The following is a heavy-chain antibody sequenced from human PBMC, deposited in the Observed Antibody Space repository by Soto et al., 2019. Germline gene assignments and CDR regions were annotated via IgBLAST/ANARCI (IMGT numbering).Heavy chain of an antibody. CDR1: GGSIGSSAFY. J-gene: IGHJ4*02. CDR3: TTGLTIFGVVISSGDY. V-gene: IGHV4-39*01. D-gene: IGHD3-3*01. Sequence: SETLSLTCTVSGGSIGSSAFYWGWIRQPPGKGLEWIGSIYHSGTTYYNPSLTSRVSISVDTSKNHFSLKLTSVTAADTAVYYCTTGLTIFGVVISSGDYWGQGILVTVSS. CDR2: IYHSGTT.